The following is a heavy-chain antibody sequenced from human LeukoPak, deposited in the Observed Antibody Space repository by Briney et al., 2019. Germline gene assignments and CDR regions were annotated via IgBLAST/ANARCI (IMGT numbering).Heavy chain of an antibody. V-gene: IGHV1-8*03. J-gene: IGHJ4*02. CDR1: GYTFTSYD. CDR2: MNPNSGNT. D-gene: IGHD4-17*01. Sequence: ASVKVSCKASGYTFTSYDINWVRQATGQGLEWMGWMNPNSGNTGYAQKFQGRVTITRNTSISTAYMELSSLRSEDTAVYYCATDLHGPPLLGCWGQGTLVTVSS. CDR3: ATDLHGPPLLGC.